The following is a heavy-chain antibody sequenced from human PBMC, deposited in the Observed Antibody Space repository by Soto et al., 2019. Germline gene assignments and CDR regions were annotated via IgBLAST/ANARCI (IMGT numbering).Heavy chain of an antibody. D-gene: IGHD2-2*01. CDR1: AFTFSDNA. CDR3: AKSLSTAVNYGLDV. CDR2: ISDDGDST. J-gene: IGHJ6*02. V-gene: IGHV3-23*01. Sequence: EVQLLESGGGLVQPGGSLRLSCGASAFTFSDNAMTWVRQAPGKGLEWVSSISDDGDSTYYADSVKGRFTISRDNSKNTLFLQMSSLGAEDTAVYYCAKSLSTAVNYGLDVWGQGTSVTVSS.